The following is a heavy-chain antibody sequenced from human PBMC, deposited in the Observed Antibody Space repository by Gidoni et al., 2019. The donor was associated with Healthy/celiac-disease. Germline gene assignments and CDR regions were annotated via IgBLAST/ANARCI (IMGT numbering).Heavy chain of an antibody. D-gene: IGHD3-10*01. CDR2: IYYSGST. CDR1: GGSISSSRYY. Sequence: QLQLQESGPGLVKPSETLSLTCTVSGGSISSSRYYWGWIRQPPGKGLEWIGSIYYSGSTYYNPSLKSRVTISVDTSKNQFSLKLSSVTAADTAVYYCARRPITMVRGPRNWGMDVWGQGTTVTVSS. J-gene: IGHJ6*02. CDR3: ARRPITMVRGPRNWGMDV. V-gene: IGHV4-39*01.